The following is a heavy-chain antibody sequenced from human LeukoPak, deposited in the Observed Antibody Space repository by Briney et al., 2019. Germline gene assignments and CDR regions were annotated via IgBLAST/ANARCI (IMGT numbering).Heavy chain of an antibody. J-gene: IGHJ4*02. CDR1: GDTFNNYN. CDR3: ARGQYRYAVDF. Sequence: ASVKVSCKASGDTFNNYNVNWVRQAPGQGLEWMGWINPNNGDTTYTQKFQGRVTMTRDTSISTAYLELSSLTSDDTAVYYCARGQYRYAVDFWGQGTLVTVSS. V-gene: IGHV1-2*02. D-gene: IGHD5-18*01. CDR2: INPNNGDT.